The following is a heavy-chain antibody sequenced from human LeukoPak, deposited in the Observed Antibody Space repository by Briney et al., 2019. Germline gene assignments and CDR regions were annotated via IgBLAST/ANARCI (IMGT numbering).Heavy chain of an antibody. D-gene: IGHD1-20*01. CDR2: INHSGST. CDR3: ARGGSITGTQRSDWFDP. Sequence: PSETLSLTCAVYGGSFSGYYWSWIRQPPGKGQEWIGEINHSGSTNYNPSLKSRVTISVDTSKNQFSLKLSSVTAADTAVYYCARGGSITGTQRSDWFDPWGQGTLVTVSS. CDR1: GGSFSGYY. V-gene: IGHV4-34*01. J-gene: IGHJ5*02.